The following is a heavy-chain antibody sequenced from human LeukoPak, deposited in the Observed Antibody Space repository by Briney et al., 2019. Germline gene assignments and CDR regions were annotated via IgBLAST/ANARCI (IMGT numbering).Heavy chain of an antibody. CDR1: GFTFSSYG. CDR2: IWSDGRNK. D-gene: IGHD5-18*01. CDR3: VRDLGYNYGHPFDY. J-gene: IGHJ4*02. V-gene: IGHV3-33*01. Sequence: GGSLRLSCAASGFTFSSYGMHSVRQAPGKGLELVALIWSDGRNKYYTDSVKGRFTISRDNPKNTLYLQMNSLRADDTAIYYCVRDLGYNYGHPFDYWGQGTLVDVSS.